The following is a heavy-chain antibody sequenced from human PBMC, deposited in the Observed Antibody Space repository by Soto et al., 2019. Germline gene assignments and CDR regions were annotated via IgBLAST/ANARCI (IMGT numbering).Heavy chain of an antibody. CDR2: INPDSGGT. CDR3: ARDSRYCCGDCFDC. J-gene: IGHJ4*02. D-gene: IGHD2-15*01. V-gene: IGHV1-2*02. CDR1: GYTFTDYY. Sequence: QVQLVQAEGEVKKSGASVKVSCKASGYTFTDYYMHWVRQARGQGLEWLGRINPDSGGTEYAQKFQGRATMTRDSSINTVYMELSRLRSDDTAVYYCARDSRYCCGDCFDCWRQGTLVTVSS.